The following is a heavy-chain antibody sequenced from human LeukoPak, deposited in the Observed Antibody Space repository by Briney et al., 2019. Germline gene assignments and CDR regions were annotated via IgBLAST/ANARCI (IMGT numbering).Heavy chain of an antibody. CDR1: GSTFSRYA. CDR2: ISESDGST. CDR3: VREYPASFDY. J-gene: IGHJ4*02. V-gene: IGHV3-23*01. Sequence: GGSLRLSCAASGSTFSRYAMSWVRQAPGKGLEWLSAISESDGSTYYADSVKGRFTISRDNAKNTLYLQMNSLRAEDTGVYYCVREYPASFDYWGQGALVTVSS.